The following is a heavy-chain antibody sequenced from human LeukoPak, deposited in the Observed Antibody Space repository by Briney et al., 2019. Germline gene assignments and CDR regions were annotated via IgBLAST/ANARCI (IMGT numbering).Heavy chain of an antibody. CDR3: ARRWPGYDYMDV. CDR2: ISSSSSTI. CDR1: GFTFSSYS. D-gene: IGHD1-14*01. Sequence: GGSLRLSCAASGFTFSSYSMNWVRQAPGKGLEWVSYISSSSSTIYYADSVKGRFTISRDNAKNSLYLQMNSLRAEDTAVYYCARRWPGYDYMDVWGKGTTVTVSS. J-gene: IGHJ6*03. V-gene: IGHV3-48*01.